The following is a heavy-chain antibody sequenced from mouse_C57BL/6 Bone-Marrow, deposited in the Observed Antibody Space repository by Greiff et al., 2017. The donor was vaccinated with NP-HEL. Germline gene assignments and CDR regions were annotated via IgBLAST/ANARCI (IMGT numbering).Heavy chain of an antibody. CDR1: GYTFTSYW. CDR2: IDPSDSYT. V-gene: IGHV1-59*01. CDR3: ARTLFAY. Sequence: QVQLQQSGAELVRPGTSVKLSCKASGYTFTSYWMHWVKQRPGQGLEWIGVIDPSDSYTNYNQKFKGKATLTVDTSSSTAYMQLSSLTSEDSAVYYCARTLFAYWGQGTLVTVSA. J-gene: IGHJ3*01.